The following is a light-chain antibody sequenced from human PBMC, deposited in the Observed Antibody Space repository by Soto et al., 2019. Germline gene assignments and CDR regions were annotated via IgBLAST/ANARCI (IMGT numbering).Light chain of an antibody. CDR2: GAS. CDR3: QQYGNSPFT. Sequence: EIVLTQSPGTLSLSPGERATLSCRASQSVSSSYLAWYQQKPGQAPRLLIYGASSRATGIPDRFSGSGSGTDFTLNISRLEPEDVAVYYCQQYGNSPFTFGPGTKVDIK. J-gene: IGKJ3*01. CDR1: QSVSSSY. V-gene: IGKV3-20*01.